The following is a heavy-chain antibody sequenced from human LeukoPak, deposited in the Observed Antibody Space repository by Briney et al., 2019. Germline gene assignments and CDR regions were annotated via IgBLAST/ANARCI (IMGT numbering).Heavy chain of an antibody. CDR2: INHSGST. D-gene: IGHD3-10*01. CDR1: GGSFSGYY. J-gene: IGHJ4*02. CDR3: ARLFPVVRGVSDY. V-gene: IGHV4-34*01. Sequence: PSETLSLTCAVYGGSFSGYYWSWIRQPPGKGLEWIGEINHSGSTNYNPSLKGRVTISVDTSKNQFSLKLSSVTAADTAVYYCARLFPVVRGVSDYWGQGTLVTVSS.